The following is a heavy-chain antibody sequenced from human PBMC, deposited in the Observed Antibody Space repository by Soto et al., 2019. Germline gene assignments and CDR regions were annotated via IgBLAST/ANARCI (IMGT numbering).Heavy chain of an antibody. J-gene: IGHJ5*02. V-gene: IGHV1-18*01. CDR2: ISAYNGNT. Sequence: ASVKVSCKASGYTFTSYGISWVRQDPGQGLEWMGWISAYNGNTNYAQKLQGRVTMTTDTSTSTAYMELRSLRSDDTAVYYCARDFRAAAGTRSVSYWFDPWGQGTLVTVSS. D-gene: IGHD6-13*01. CDR3: ARDFRAAAGTRSVSYWFDP. CDR1: GYTFTSYG.